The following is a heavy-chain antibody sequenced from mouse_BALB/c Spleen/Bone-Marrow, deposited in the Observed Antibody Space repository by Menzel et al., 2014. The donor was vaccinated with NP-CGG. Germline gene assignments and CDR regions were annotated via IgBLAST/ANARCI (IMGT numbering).Heavy chain of an antibody. D-gene: IGHD2-14*01. CDR1: GYTLSSYV. Sequence: VQLQQSGPELVKPGASVKMSCKASGYTLSSYVMHRVKQKPGQGLEWIGYINPYNDGTKYNEKFKGKATLTSDKSSSTACMERSSLTSEDSAVYYCAKGDNYRYDFDYWGQGTTLTVSS. J-gene: IGHJ2*01. CDR2: INPYNDGT. V-gene: IGHV1-14*01. CDR3: AKGDNYRYDFDY.